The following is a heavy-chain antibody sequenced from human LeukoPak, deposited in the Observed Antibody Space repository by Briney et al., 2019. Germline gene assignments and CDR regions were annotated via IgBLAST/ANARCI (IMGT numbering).Heavy chain of an antibody. Sequence: GRSLRLSCAASGFTFSNYAMHWVRQAPGKGLEWVAVISYDGSTKYYADSVEGRFTISRDNSKNTLYLQMNSLRAEDTAVYYCARVRGIVATIGYFDYWGQGTLVTVSS. J-gene: IGHJ4*02. CDR3: ARVRGIVATIGYFDY. CDR1: GFTFSNYA. CDR2: ISYDGSTK. V-gene: IGHV3-30*04. D-gene: IGHD5-12*01.